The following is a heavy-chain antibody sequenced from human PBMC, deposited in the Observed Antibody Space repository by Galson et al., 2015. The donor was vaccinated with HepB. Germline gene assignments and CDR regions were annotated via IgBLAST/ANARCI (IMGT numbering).Heavy chain of an antibody. Sequence: SLRLSCAASGLSFNTYGMHWVRQAPGKGLEWVAAMSHDGRNKFYADSVKGRFQISRDNSMNTLYLQMNSLRAEDTALYYCAKDAFRFSIIRWYFDLWGRGTLVAVSS. D-gene: IGHD2/OR15-2a*01. CDR1: GLSFNTYG. CDR3: AKDAFRFSIIRWYFDL. V-gene: IGHV3-30*18. CDR2: MSHDGRNK. J-gene: IGHJ2*01.